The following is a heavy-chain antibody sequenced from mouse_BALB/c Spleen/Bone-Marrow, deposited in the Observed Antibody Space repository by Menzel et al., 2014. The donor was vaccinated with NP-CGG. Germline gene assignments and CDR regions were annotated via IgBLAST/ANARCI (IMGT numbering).Heavy chain of an antibody. CDR3: ARGYCYGYLYYFDY. D-gene: IGHD1-2*01. CDR2: IDTSDSYT. CDR1: GYTFTDYW. J-gene: IGHJ2*01. V-gene: IGHV1-69*01. Sequence: QVQLQQSGAELVMPGASVKMSCKASGYTFTDYWMHWVKQRPGQGLEWIGAIDTSDSYTSYNQKFKGKATLTVDESSSTAYMQLSSLTSEDSAVYYCARGYCYGYLYYFDYWGQGTTLTVSS.